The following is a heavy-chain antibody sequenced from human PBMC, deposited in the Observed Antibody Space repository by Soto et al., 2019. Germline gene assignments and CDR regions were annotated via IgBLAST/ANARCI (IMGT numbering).Heavy chain of an antibody. CDR2: ISGSGYST. J-gene: IGHJ4*02. D-gene: IGHD1-7*01. Sequence: EVQLLESGGGLVHPGGSLRLSCAASGFSFSSNAMSWVRQAPGKGLEWVSAISGSGYSTFYADSVKGRFTISRDNSKNTLHLQMNSLRVEDTAVYYCAKGGEGTPWVPFDYWGQGILVTVSS. CDR1: GFSFSSNA. CDR3: AKGGEGTPWVPFDY. V-gene: IGHV3-23*01.